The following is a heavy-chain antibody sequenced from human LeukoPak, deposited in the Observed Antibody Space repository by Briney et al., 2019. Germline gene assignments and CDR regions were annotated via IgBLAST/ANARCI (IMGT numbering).Heavy chain of an antibody. CDR1: GFTLSNSW. CDR2: INSDGSTT. D-gene: IGHD6-13*01. CDR3: AREIPATGTYYFDY. J-gene: IGHJ4*02. Sequence: GGSLRLSCAASGFTLSNSWIHWVRQAPGKGLVWVSRINSDGSTTTYADSVKGRFTISRDNSKNTLYLQMNSLRAEDTAVYYCAREIPATGTYYFDYWGQGTLVTVSS. V-gene: IGHV3-74*01.